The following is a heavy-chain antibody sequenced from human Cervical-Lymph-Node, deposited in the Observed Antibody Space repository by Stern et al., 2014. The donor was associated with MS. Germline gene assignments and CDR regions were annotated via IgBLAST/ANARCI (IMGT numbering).Heavy chain of an antibody. CDR2: ISSDGSNE. V-gene: IGHV3-30*09. J-gene: IGHJ4*02. CDR3: ASNTYSYGYGVDD. CDR1: GVTFSSRT. D-gene: IGHD5-18*01. Sequence: VQLEESGGGVVQPGRSLRLSCAVSGVTFSSRTMHWVRQAPGKGLEWVAVISSDGSNEYYADSLKGRFAISRDNSQNTLFLQMTNLRPEDTAVYYCASNTYSYGYGVDDWGPGTLVTVSS.